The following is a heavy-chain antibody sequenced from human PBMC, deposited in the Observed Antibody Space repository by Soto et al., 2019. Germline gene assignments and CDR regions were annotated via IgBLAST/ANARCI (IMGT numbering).Heavy chain of an antibody. CDR2: ISYDGSNK. D-gene: IGHD2-2*01. CDR3: AKDRALYCSSTSCFGTGMDV. V-gene: IGHV3-30-3*01. J-gene: IGHJ6*01. Sequence: GGSLRLSCAASGFTFSSYAMHWVRQAPGKGLEWVAVISYDGSNKYYADSVKGRFTISRDNSKNTLYLQMNSLRAEDTAVYYCAKDRALYCSSTSCFGTGMDVWGQGTTVDVSS. CDR1: GFTFSSYA.